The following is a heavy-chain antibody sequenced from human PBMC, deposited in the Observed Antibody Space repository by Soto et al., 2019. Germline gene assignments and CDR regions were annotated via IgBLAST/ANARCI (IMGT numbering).Heavy chain of an antibody. V-gene: IGHV1-46*01. CDR2: INPSGGST. CDR3: ARSAYCGGDCYYNDY. J-gene: IGHJ4*02. Sequence: ASVNVSCKASGYTFTSYYMHWVRQAPGQGLEWMGIINPSGGSTSYAQKFQGRVTMTRDTSTSTVYMELSSLRSEDTAVYYCARSAYCGGDCYYNDYWGQGTLVTVSS. D-gene: IGHD2-21*02. CDR1: GYTFTSYY.